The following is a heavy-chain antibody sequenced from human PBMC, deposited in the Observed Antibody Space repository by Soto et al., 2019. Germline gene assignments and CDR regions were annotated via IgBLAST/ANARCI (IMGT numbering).Heavy chain of an antibody. D-gene: IGHD2-15*01. Sequence: SVKVSCKASGGTFSSYAISWVRQAPGQGLEWMGGIIPIFGTANYAQKFQGRVTITADESTSTAYMELSSLRSKDTAVYYCAREYCSGGSCYSDYWGQGTLVTVSS. CDR1: GGTFSSYA. V-gene: IGHV1-69*13. CDR3: AREYCSGGSCYSDY. J-gene: IGHJ4*02. CDR2: IIPIFGTA.